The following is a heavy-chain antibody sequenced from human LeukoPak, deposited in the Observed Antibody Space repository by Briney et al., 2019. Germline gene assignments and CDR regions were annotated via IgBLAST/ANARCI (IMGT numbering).Heavy chain of an antibody. Sequence: GSRRLSCAASGFTFSSYAMSWVRQAPGKGLEWVSSISGSGGSTYYADSVKGRFTISRDNSKNTLYLQMNSLRGDDTAVYYCAKGTRHSSSWFLFDYWGQGTLVTVSS. CDR3: AKGTRHSSSWFLFDY. V-gene: IGHV3-23*01. CDR2: ISGSGGST. D-gene: IGHD6-13*01. J-gene: IGHJ4*02. CDR1: GFTFSSYA.